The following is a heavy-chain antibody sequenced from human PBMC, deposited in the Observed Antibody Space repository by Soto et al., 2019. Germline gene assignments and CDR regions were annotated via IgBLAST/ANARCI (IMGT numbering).Heavy chain of an antibody. Sequence: PGGSLRLSCAASAFSFSSYAMTWVRQAPGKGLEWVSGISGSGGSKYYADSVKGRFTISRDNSKNTLYLQMNSLRTEDTAVYYCAKGVGGFNYYGLDVWGQGTTVTVSS. J-gene: IGHJ6*02. D-gene: IGHD5-12*01. V-gene: IGHV3-23*01. CDR1: AFSFSSYA. CDR2: ISGSGGSK. CDR3: AKGVGGFNYYGLDV.